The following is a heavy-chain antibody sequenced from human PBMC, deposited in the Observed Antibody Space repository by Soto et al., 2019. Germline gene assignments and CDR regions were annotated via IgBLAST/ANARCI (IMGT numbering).Heavy chain of an antibody. CDR3: ARGVLGRYGFGDP. CDR1: GFTFSSSW. D-gene: IGHD5-18*01. CDR2: ISTDGTGT. Sequence: EVQLVESGGGLVQPGGSLRLSCAASGFTFSSSWIHWVRQAPGKGLVWVSRISTDGTGTDYADSVNGRFTISRDNAKNTVYLQMSSLRADDTAVYYCARGVLGRYGFGDPWGQGTLVTVSS. V-gene: IGHV3-74*01. J-gene: IGHJ5*02.